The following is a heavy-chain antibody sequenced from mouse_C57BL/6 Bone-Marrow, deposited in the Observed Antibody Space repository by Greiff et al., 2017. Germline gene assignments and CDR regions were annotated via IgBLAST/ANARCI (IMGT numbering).Heavy chain of an antibody. V-gene: IGHV14-1*01. CDR3: THSYYAMDY. CDR1: GFNIKDYY. Sequence: SGAELVRPGASVKLSCTASGFNIKDYYMHWVKQRPEQGLEWIGRIDPEDGDTEYAQKVQGKATMTADTSSNTAYLQLSSLTSEDAAGYYWTHSYYAMDYWGQGTSVTVSS. J-gene: IGHJ4*01. CDR2: IDPEDGDT.